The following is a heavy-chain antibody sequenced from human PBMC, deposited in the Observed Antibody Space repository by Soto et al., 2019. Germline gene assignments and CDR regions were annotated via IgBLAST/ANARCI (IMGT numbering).Heavy chain of an antibody. Sequence: QVQLVQSGAEVKKPGASVKVSCKASGYTLTGYYMHWVRQAPGQGLEWMGWINPNSCGTNYAQKFQGRVTMTRDTAISTADMERSRLRSDDTAGYYGARRASRWDAFDIWGQGTMVTVSS. J-gene: IGHJ3*02. D-gene: IGHD2-15*01. CDR3: ARRASRWDAFDI. CDR2: INPNSCGT. CDR1: GYTLTGYY. V-gene: IGHV1-2*02.